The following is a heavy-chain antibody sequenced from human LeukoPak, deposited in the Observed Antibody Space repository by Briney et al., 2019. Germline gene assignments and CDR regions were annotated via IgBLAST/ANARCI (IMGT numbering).Heavy chain of an antibody. CDR1: GFTFSNYA. CDR3: ARAKWVGTTDNWFDP. V-gene: IGHV3-30*04. Sequence: GGSLRLSCAASGFTFSNYAMHWVRQAPGKGLEWVAVISYDGSKKYYADSLKGRFTISRDNSKNTLFLQVNSLRAEDTAVYYCARAKWVGTTDNWFDPWGQGTLVTVSS. J-gene: IGHJ5*02. D-gene: IGHD1-1*01. CDR2: ISYDGSKK.